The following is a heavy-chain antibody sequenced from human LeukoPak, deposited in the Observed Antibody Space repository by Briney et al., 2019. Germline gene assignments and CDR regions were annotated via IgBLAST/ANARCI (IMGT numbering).Heavy chain of an antibody. Sequence: TGGSLRLSCADSGFTFSYYSMNWVRQAPGRGLEWVSCISSSSSLIFYSDSVRGRFTISRDNAKNLLYLHMNSLRVEDTAVYYCAKVDRGDYSSSPVPYYNYYMNVWGKGTTVTVSS. CDR1: GFTFSYYS. CDR2: ISSSSSLI. D-gene: IGHD6-13*01. V-gene: IGHV3-21*01. CDR3: AKVDRGDYSSSPVPYYNYYMNV. J-gene: IGHJ6*03.